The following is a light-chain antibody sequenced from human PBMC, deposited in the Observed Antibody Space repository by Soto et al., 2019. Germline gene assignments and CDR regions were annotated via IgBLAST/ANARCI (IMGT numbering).Light chain of an antibody. V-gene: IGLV1-44*01. CDR2: SNN. Sequence: LTQPPSASGTPGQRVTISCSGSSSTIGSNTVNWYQQLPGTAPKLLIYSNNQRPSGVPDRFSGSKSGTSASLAISGLQSEDEADYYCAAWDDSLNGYVFGTGTKVTVL. J-gene: IGLJ1*01. CDR3: AAWDDSLNGYV. CDR1: SSTIGSNT.